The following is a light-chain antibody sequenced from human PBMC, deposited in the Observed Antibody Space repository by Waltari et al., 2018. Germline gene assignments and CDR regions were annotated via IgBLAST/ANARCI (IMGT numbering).Light chain of an antibody. CDR2: GAS. V-gene: IGKV3-15*01. CDR3: QQYNNWPPLIT. Sequence: EIVMPQSPATLSVSPGERATLSSRASQRVSSNLAWDQQKPGQAPRLLIYGASTRATGIPARFSGSGSGTEFTLTISSLQSEDFAVYYCQQYNNWPPLITFGPGTKVDIK. CDR1: QRVSSN. J-gene: IGKJ3*01.